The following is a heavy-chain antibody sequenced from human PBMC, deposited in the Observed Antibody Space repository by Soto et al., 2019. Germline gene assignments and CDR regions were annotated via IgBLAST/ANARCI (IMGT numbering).Heavy chain of an antibody. V-gene: IGHV3-53*01. Sequence: GGSLRLSCAASGFTVSSNYMSWVRQAPGKGLEWVSVIYSGGSTYYADSVKGRFTISRDNSKNTLYLQMNSLRAEDTAVYYCARVNKAAAGLNWFDPWGQGTLVTAPQ. CDR3: ARVNKAAAGLNWFDP. CDR2: IYSGGST. J-gene: IGHJ5*02. CDR1: GFTVSSNY. D-gene: IGHD6-13*01.